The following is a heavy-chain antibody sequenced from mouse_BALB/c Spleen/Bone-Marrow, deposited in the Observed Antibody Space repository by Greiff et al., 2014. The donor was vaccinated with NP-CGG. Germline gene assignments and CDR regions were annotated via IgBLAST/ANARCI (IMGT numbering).Heavy chain of an antibody. CDR3: ARWGKLGRGYFDV. D-gene: IGHD4-1*01. V-gene: IGHV14-3*02. CDR1: GFNIKDTY. J-gene: IGHJ1*01. Sequence: VQLQQSGAELVKPGASVKLSCTASGFNIKDTYMHWVKQRPGQGLEWIGRIDPANGNTKYDPKFQGKATITADTSSNTAYLQLSSLTSEDTAVYYCARWGKLGRGYFDVWGAGTTVTVSS. CDR2: IDPANGNT.